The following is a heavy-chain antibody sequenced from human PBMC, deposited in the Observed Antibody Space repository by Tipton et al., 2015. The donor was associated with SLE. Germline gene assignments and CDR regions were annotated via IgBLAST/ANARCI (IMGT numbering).Heavy chain of an antibody. D-gene: IGHD3-10*01. Sequence: GSLRLSCAASGFTFSTYAMHWVRQAPGKGLEHVSVISSNGGTTYYADSVKDRFTISRDNSKKTLYLQMGSLRAEDMAVYYCARDGEDAFDIWGQGTMVTVSS. CDR1: GFTFSTYA. J-gene: IGHJ3*02. V-gene: IGHV3-64*02. CDR2: ISSNGGTT. CDR3: ARDGEDAFDI.